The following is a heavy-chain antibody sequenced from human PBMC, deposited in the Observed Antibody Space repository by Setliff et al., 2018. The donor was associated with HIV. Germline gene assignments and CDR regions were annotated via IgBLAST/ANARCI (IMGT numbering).Heavy chain of an antibody. CDR2: IIPIFGTA. J-gene: IGHJ3*02. D-gene: IGHD3-22*01. Sequence: SVKVSCKASGGTFSSYTISWVRQAPGQGLEWMGGIIPIFGTANFAQKFQGSVTITTDESTSTAYMELSSLRSEDTAMYYCARPPLLNYYDSSGYSHDAFDIWGQGTMVTVSS. CDR3: ARPPLLNYYDSSGYSHDAFDI. V-gene: IGHV1-69*05. CDR1: GGTFSSYT.